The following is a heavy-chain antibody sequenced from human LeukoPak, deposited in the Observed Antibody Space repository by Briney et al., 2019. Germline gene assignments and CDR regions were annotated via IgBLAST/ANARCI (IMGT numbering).Heavy chain of an antibody. Sequence: SQTLSLTCAICGDSVSNNNYAWNWIRQSPSRGLEWLGRTYYRSQWHNDYARSVMSRISVDPDASKNQFSLHLSSVTPDDTAVYYCAGGYAFDVWGQGTMVTVSS. CDR2: TYYRSQWHN. CDR3: AGGYAFDV. CDR1: GDSVSNNNYA. J-gene: IGHJ3*01. V-gene: IGHV6-1*01.